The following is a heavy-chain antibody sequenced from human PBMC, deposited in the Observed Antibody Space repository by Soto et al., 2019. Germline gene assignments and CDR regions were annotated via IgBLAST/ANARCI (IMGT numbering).Heavy chain of an antibody. CDR2: ITPYNRNT. Sequence: ASVKVSCKTSGYTFTSHRITWVRQAPGQGLEWMGWITPYNRNTDYAQKFQGRVTMTTDTSAHTAYMELRSLRSDDTAMYYCARDAGIPSNGMDVWGQGTAVTVSS. V-gene: IGHV1-18*01. CDR1: GYTFTSHR. D-gene: IGHD6-13*01. CDR3: ARDAGIPSNGMDV. J-gene: IGHJ6*02.